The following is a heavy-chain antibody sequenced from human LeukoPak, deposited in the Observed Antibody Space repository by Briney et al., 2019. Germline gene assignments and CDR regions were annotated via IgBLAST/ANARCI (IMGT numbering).Heavy chain of an antibody. CDR2: ISYDGSNK. CDR1: GFTFSSYA. J-gene: IGHJ4*02. V-gene: IGHV3-30-3*01. Sequence: GGSLRLSCAASGFTFSSYAMHWVRQAPGKGLEWVAVISYDGSNKYYADSVKGRFTISRDNSKNTLYLQMNSLGAEDTAVYYCAREEYSSGWYGRSAYYFDYWGQGTLVTVSS. D-gene: IGHD6-19*01. CDR3: AREEYSSGWYGRSAYYFDY.